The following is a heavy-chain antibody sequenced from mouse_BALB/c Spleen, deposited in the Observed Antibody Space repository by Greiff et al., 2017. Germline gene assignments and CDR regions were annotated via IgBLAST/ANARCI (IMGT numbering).Heavy chain of an antibody. CDR1: GFTFSSFG. CDR3: ARSGATSAMDY. J-gene: IGHJ4*01. Sequence: EVQGVESGGGLVQPGGSRKLSCAASGFTFSSFGMHWVRQAPEKGLEWVAYISSGSSTIYYADTVKGRFTISRDNPKNTLFLQMTSLRSEDTAMYYCARSGATSAMDYWGQGTSVTVSS. D-gene: IGHD3-1*01. CDR2: ISSGSSTI. V-gene: IGHV5-17*02.